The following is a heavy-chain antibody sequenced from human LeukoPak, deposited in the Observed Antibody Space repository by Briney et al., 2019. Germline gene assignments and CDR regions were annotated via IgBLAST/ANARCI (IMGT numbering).Heavy chain of an antibody. V-gene: IGHV4-59*08. CDR3: AKHGRLADFDY. D-gene: IGHD2-15*01. J-gene: IGHJ4*02. CDR1: GASINSYY. Sequence: SETLSLTCTVSGASINSYYWSWVRQPPGKGLEWIGYIYDNGSTKSGSTNSNPSLKSRVTLSVDTSKNQFSLKLSSVSAADTAVYYCAKHGRLADFDYWGQGTLVTVSS. CDR2: IYDNGSTKSGST.